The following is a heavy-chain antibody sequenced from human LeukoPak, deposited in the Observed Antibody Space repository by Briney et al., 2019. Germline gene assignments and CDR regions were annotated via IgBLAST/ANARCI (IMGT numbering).Heavy chain of an antibody. V-gene: IGHV3-33*01. CDR3: AREGRLQQFDY. CDR1: GFTFSSYG. Sequence: AGGSLRLSCAASGFTFSSYGMHWVRQAPGKGLEWVAVIWYDGSNKYYADSVKGRFTISRDNSKNTLYLQMNSLRAEDTAVYYCAREGRLQQFDYWGQGTLVTVSS. D-gene: IGHD6-13*01. CDR2: IWYDGSNK. J-gene: IGHJ4*02.